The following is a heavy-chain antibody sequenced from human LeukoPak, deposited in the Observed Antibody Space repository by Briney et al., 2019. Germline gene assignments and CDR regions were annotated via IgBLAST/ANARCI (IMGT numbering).Heavy chain of an antibody. V-gene: IGHV4-34*01. J-gene: IGHJ6*03. Sequence: SETLSLTCAVYGESFSGYYWSWIRQPPGKGLEWIGEINHSGSTNYNPSLKSRVTISVDTSKNQFSLKLSSVTAADTAVYYCARDSGGAAAGPFYYYYYYMDVWGKGTTVTVSS. CDR1: GESFSGYY. CDR2: INHSGST. CDR3: ARDSGGAAAGPFYYYYYYMDV. D-gene: IGHD6-13*01.